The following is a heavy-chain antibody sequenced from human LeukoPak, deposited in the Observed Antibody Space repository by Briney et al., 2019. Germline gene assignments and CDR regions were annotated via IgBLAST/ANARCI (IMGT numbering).Heavy chain of an antibody. CDR3: ERGPLIAAAGTFWLGY. J-gene: IGHJ4*02. V-gene: IGHV1-2*06. CDR1: GYTFTGYY. CDR2: INPNSGGT. D-gene: IGHD6-13*01. Sequence: GASVKVSCKASGYTFTGYYMHWVRQAPGQGLEWMGRINPNSGGTNYAQKFQGRVTMTRDTSISTAYMELSRLRSDDTAVYYCERGPLIAAAGTFWLGYWGQGTLVTVSS.